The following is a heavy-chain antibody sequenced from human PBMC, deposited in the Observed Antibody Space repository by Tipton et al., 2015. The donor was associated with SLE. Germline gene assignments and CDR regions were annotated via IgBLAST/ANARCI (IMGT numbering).Heavy chain of an antibody. Sequence: TLSLTCTVSGGSINSYYWSWIRQPPGKGLEWIGYIYTSGSTTYNPSLKSRVTMSVDTSKNQFSLKLSSVTAADTAVYYCARVAQGNWFDPWGQGTLVTVSS. V-gene: IGHV4-4*08. J-gene: IGHJ5*02. CDR3: ARVAQGNWFDP. CDR2: IYTSGST. CDR1: GGSINSYY.